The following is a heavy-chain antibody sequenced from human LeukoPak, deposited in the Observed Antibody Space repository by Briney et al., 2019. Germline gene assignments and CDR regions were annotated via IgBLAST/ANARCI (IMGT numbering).Heavy chain of an antibody. Sequence: GESLKISCKGSGCSFTTYWIGWVRQMPGKGLEWMGIIYPGDSDTRYSPSFQGQVTISADKSISTAYLQWSSLKASDTAMYYCARLSGGGRLLFRQPHHFDCWGQGTLVTVSS. D-gene: IGHD5-18*01. CDR1: GCSFTTYW. CDR3: ARLSGGGRLLFRQPHHFDC. J-gene: IGHJ4*02. CDR2: IYPGDSDT. V-gene: IGHV5-51*01.